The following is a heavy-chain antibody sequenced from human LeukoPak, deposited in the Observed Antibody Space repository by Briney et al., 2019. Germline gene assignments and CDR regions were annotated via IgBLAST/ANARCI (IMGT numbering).Heavy chain of an antibody. CDR2: ISSSGGTT. Sequence: GGSLRLSCAASGFTFSSYAMSWVRQAPGKGLEWVSSISSSGGTTYYADSVKGRFTISRDYSKNTLYLQLNSLGAEDTAVYYCAKEGGGWPHYHYYMDVWGKGTAVTVSS. D-gene: IGHD6-19*01. V-gene: IGHV3-23*01. CDR3: AKEGGGWPHYHYYMDV. CDR1: GFTFSSYA. J-gene: IGHJ6*03.